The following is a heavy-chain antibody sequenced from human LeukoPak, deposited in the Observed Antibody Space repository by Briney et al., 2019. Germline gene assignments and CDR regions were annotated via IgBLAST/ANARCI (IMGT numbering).Heavy chain of an antibody. CDR1: GGSISSYY. CDR2: IYTSGST. V-gene: IGHV4-4*07. D-gene: IGHD3-10*01. Sequence: SETLSLTCTVSGGSISSYYWSWIRQPAGKGLEWIGRIYTSGSTNYNPSLKSRVTMSVDTSKNQFSLKLSSVAAADTAVYYCARDGDMVRGVLDAFDIWGQGTMVTVSS. CDR3: ARDGDMVRGVLDAFDI. J-gene: IGHJ3*02.